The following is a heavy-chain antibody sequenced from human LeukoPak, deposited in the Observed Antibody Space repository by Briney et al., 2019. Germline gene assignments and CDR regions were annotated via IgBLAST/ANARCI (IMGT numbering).Heavy chain of an antibody. J-gene: IGHJ4*02. Sequence: ASVKVSCKASGYTFTGYYMHWVRQAPGQGLEWMGWINPNSGGTNYAQKFQGRVTMTRDTSISTAYMELSRLRSDDTAVYYCAREAHYYDSSGYLDYWGQGTLGTVSS. CDR2: INPNSGGT. CDR3: AREAHYYDSSGYLDY. V-gene: IGHV1-2*02. CDR1: GYTFTGYY. D-gene: IGHD3-22*01.